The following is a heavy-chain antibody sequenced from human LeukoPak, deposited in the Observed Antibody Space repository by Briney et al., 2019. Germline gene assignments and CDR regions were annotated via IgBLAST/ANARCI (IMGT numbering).Heavy chain of an antibody. V-gene: IGHV3-30*03. J-gene: IGHJ6*02. Sequence: GGSLRLSCAASGFTFSTYGIHWVRQAPGKGLEWVAVLSYDGSIKYYADSVKGRFTISRDNSKNTLYLQMNSLRAEDTAVYYCAGDTARALAYYYYGMDVWGQGTTVTVSS. CDR2: LSYDGSIK. CDR3: AGDTARALAYYYYGMDV. CDR1: GFTFSTYG. D-gene: IGHD5-18*01.